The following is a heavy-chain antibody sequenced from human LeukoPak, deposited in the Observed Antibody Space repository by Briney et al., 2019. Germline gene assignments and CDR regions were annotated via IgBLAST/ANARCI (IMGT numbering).Heavy chain of an antibody. J-gene: IGHJ5*02. V-gene: IGHV4-59*01. CDR3: ARDKAHSYGRYFDP. D-gene: IGHD5-18*01. CDR1: GGSISTYY. Sequence: SETLSLTCSIAGGSISTYYWNWIRQTPGKGLEWIGHISNGNTDYNPSLKSRVTISVDTSKNQFSLQLTSVTAADTAVYYCARDKAHSYGRYFDPWGQGALVIVSS. CDR2: ISNGNT.